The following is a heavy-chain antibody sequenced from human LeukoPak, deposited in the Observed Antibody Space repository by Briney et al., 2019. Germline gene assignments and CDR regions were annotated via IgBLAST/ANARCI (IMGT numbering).Heavy chain of an antibody. CDR1: GGTFSSYA. J-gene: IGHJ5*02. CDR2: IILIFGTA. Sequence: ASVKVSCKASGGTFSSYAISWVRQAPGQGLEWMGGIILIFGTANYAQKFQGRVTITTDESTSTAYMELSSLRSEDTAVYYCASSIVVVPAAIGQSYNWFDPWGQGTLVTVSS. V-gene: IGHV1-69*05. D-gene: IGHD2-2*01. CDR3: ASSIVVVPAAIGQSYNWFDP.